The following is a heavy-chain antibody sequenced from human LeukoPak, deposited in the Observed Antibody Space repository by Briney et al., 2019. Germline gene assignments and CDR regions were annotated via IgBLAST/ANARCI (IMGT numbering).Heavy chain of an antibody. J-gene: IGHJ4*02. CDR3: ARALRHGLWFGELLRIFDY. Sequence: SETLSLTCAVYGGSFSGYYWSWIRQPPGKGLEWIGEINHSGSTNYNPSLKSRVTISVDTSKNQFSLKLSSVTAADTAVYYCARALRHGLWFGELLRIFDYWGQGTLVTVSS. V-gene: IGHV4-34*01. CDR2: INHSGST. D-gene: IGHD3-10*01. CDR1: GGSFSGYY.